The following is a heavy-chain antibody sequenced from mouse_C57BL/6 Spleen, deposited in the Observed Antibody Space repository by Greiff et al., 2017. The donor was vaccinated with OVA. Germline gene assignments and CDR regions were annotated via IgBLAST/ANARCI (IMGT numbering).Heavy chain of an antibody. Sequence: VQLQQPGAELVRPGASVTLSCKASGYTFTDYEMHWVKQTPVHGLEWIGAIDPETGGTAYNQKFKGKAILTADKSSSTAYMELRSLTSEDSAVYYCTRRGGITTVVATNFDVWGTGTTVTVSS. CDR3: TRRGGITTVVATNFDV. V-gene: IGHV1-15*01. CDR1: GYTFTDYE. CDR2: IDPETGGT. J-gene: IGHJ1*03. D-gene: IGHD1-1*01.